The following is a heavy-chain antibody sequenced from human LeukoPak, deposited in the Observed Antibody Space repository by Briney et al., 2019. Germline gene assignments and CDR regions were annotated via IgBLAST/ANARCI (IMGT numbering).Heavy chain of an antibody. Sequence: GSLRLSCAASGFTFSSYSMNWVRQAPGKGLEWVSSISSSSSYIYYADSVKGRFTISRDNAKNSLYLQMNSLRAEDTAVYYCARDQAVAGISFFDYWGQGTLVTVSS. CDR2: ISSSSSYI. V-gene: IGHV3-21*01. D-gene: IGHD6-19*01. CDR1: GFTFSSYS. J-gene: IGHJ4*02. CDR3: ARDQAVAGISFFDY.